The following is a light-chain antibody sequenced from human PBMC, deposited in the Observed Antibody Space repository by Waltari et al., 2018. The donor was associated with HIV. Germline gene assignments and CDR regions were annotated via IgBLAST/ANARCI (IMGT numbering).Light chain of an antibody. CDR3: QAWGNNTVV. Sequence: SYDLTQAPSLSVSPGQAATILCSGFNLSNNSVSWYQQKPGQSPLLLIFQDRKRPSGIPERFSGSSSGNTATLTISGTQSVDEADYFCQAWGNNTVVFGGGTKLTVL. CDR1: NLSNNS. V-gene: IGLV3-1*01. J-gene: IGLJ2*01. CDR2: QDR.